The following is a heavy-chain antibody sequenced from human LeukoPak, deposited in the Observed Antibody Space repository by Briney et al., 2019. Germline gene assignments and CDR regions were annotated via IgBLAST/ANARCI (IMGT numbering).Heavy chain of an antibody. CDR2: VSTGSNYI. Sequence: GGSLRLSCTASGFTFSSYSLNWVRQAPGKGLEWVSSVSTGSNYIYYADSVKGRFTISRDNDKNSLYLQMNSLRVEDTAVYYCARGVTTVSPHDYWGQGTLVTVSS. V-gene: IGHV3-21*01. CDR1: GFTFSSYS. D-gene: IGHD4-11*01. CDR3: ARGVTTVSPHDY. J-gene: IGHJ4*02.